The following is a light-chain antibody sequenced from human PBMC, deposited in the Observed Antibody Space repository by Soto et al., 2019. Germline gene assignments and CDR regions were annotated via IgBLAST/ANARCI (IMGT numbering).Light chain of an antibody. J-gene: IGKJ1*01. CDR1: QSIGTY. V-gene: IGKV1-39*01. CDR2: AAS. CDR3: QQGHSTPWT. Sequence: DIQMTQSPSPLSASVGDRVTITCRASQSIGTYLHWYQQKPGKAPKLLIYAASNLQSGVPSRFSGSGSGTDFTLTMNSLQPEDFATYYCQQGHSTPWTFGQGTKVDIK.